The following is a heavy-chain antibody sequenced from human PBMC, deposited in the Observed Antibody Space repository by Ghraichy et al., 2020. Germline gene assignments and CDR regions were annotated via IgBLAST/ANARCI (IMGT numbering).Heavy chain of an antibody. CDR3: AREGYGDDGGGFDY. D-gene: IGHD4-17*01. CDR2: IYYTGRT. Sequence: SETLSLTCTVSGGSISSYYWSWIRQPPGKGLEWIGYIYYTGRTNYNPSLKSRVTISVDTSKNQFSLMLSSVTAADTAVYYCAREGYGDDGGGFDYGGQGTLVTASS. V-gene: IGHV4-59*01. CDR1: GGSISSYY. J-gene: IGHJ4*02.